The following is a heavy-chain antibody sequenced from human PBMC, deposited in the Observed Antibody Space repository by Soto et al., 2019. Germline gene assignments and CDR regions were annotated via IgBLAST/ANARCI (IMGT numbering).Heavy chain of an antibody. CDR2: ISYEGSNK. J-gene: IGHJ4*02. V-gene: IGHV3-30*18. Sequence: GGSLRLSCAASGFTFSRYGMHWVRQAPGKGLEWVALISYEGSNKYYADSVKGRFTISRDNSKNTLYLQMNSLKPEDTAVYYCAQDSYCSGGSCYDLAHEVLYYWGQGTLVTVSS. D-gene: IGHD2-15*01. CDR3: AQDSYCSGGSCYDLAHEVLYY. CDR1: GFTFSRYG.